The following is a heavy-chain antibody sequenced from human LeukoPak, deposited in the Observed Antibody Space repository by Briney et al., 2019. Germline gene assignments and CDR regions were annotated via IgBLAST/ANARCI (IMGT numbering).Heavy chain of an antibody. J-gene: IGHJ4*02. D-gene: IGHD5-18*01. Sequence: AGGSLRLSCPASGFTFSNSWMAWVRQAPGKGLEWVANIKPDGSEKYYVDSVKGRFTISKDNAKNSLYLQMNSLRVEDTAMYYCARSTAGLAYWGQGTLVTVSS. CDR1: GFTFSNSW. CDR2: IKPDGSEK. CDR3: ARSTAGLAY. V-gene: IGHV3-7*01.